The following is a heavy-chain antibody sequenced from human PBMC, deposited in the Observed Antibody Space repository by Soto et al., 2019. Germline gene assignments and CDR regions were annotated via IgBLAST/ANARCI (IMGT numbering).Heavy chain of an antibody. Sequence: QITLKESGPPLVKPTQTLTLTCTFSGFSLSIGGVGVGWIRQPPGKALECLAVIYWDDDERYFPSLTSRHTNTKDPSKNQVVLTMPNMDPVDTGTYYCSRTRHFGGNPYYFDYWGQGTLVTVSS. CDR3: SRTRHFGGNPYYFDY. D-gene: IGHD2-15*01. J-gene: IGHJ4*02. CDR1: GFSLSIGGVG. CDR2: IYWDDDE. V-gene: IGHV2-5*02.